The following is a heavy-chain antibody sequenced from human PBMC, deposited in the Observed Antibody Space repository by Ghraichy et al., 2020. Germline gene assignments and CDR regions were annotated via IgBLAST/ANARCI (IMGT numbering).Heavy chain of an antibody. CDR3: ARLWGYYYDSSGYFDY. Sequence: SETLSLTCTVSGGSISSYYWSWIRQPPGKGLEWIGYIYYSGSTNYNPSLKSRVTISVDTSKNQFSLKLSSVTAADTAVYYCARLWGYYYDSSGYFDYWGQGTLVTVSS. V-gene: IGHV4-59*08. CDR1: GGSISSYY. D-gene: IGHD3-22*01. J-gene: IGHJ4*02. CDR2: IYYSGST.